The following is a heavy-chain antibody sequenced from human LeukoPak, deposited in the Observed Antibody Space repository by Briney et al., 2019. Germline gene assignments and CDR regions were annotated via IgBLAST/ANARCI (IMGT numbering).Heavy chain of an antibody. D-gene: IGHD6-19*01. Sequence: GGSLRLSCAASGFTFSSYGMSWVRQAPGKGLEWVSAISGSGGSTYYADSVKGRFTISRDNSKNTLYLQMNSLRAEDTAVYYCAKPTGGIAVAGWGYWGQGTLVTASS. CDR3: AKPTGGIAVAGWGY. V-gene: IGHV3-23*01. J-gene: IGHJ4*02. CDR1: GFTFSSYG. CDR2: ISGSGGST.